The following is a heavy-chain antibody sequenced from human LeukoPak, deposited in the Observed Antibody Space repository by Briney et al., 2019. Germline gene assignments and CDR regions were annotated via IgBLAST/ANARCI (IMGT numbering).Heavy chain of an antibody. CDR2: ISYDGSNT. D-gene: IGHD3-10*01. CDR3: ARAKYGSGSLDY. V-gene: IGHV3-30-3*01. CDR1: GFTFSTYA. J-gene: IGHJ4*02. Sequence: PGGSLRLSCAASGFTFSTYAMHWVRQAPGKGLEWVAVISYDGSNTYSADSVKGRFTISRDNAKNSLYLQMNSLRAEDTAVYYCARAKYGSGSLDYWGQGTLVTVSS.